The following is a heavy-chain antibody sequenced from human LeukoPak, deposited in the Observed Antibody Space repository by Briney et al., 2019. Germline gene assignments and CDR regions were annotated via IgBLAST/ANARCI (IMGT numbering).Heavy chain of an antibody. V-gene: IGHV4-59*08. Sequence: PSETLSLTCTVSGGSISSYFWSWIRQPPGKGLEWIGYIYYSGSTNYNPSLKSRVTISVDTSKNQFSLKLSSVTAADTAVYYCASHPYSSSWYEIDYWGQGTLVTVSS. D-gene: IGHD6-13*01. CDR2: IYYSGST. CDR1: GGSISSYF. CDR3: ASHPYSSSWYEIDY. J-gene: IGHJ4*02.